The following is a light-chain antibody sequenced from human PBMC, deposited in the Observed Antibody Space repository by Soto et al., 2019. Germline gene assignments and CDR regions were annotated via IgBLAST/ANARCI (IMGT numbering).Light chain of an antibody. V-gene: IGLV2-14*01. CDR2: DVS. CDR1: SSDVGAYNS. Sequence: QSALTQPASVSGSPGQSITISCTGTSSDVGAYNSVAWYQHNPGKAPKLMIYDVSNRPSGVSSRFSGSKSANTASLSISGLQADDEADYYCSSYTTYSTLVFGGGTNVTVL. CDR3: SSYTTYSTLV. J-gene: IGLJ2*01.